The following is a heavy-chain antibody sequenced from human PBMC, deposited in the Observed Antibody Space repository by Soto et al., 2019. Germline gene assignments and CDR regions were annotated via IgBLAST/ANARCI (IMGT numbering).Heavy chain of an antibody. D-gene: IGHD2-2*01. V-gene: IGHV4-39*01. CDR2: IYYSGST. CDR3: ASPRYCSSTSCFNWFDP. J-gene: IGHJ5*02. CDR1: GGSISSSSYY. Sequence: SDTLSLTCTVSGGSISSSSYYWGWIRQPPGKGLEWIGSIYYSGSTYYNPSLKSRVTISVDTSKNQFSLKLSSVTAADTAVYYCASPRYCSSTSCFNWFDPWGQGTLVTVSS.